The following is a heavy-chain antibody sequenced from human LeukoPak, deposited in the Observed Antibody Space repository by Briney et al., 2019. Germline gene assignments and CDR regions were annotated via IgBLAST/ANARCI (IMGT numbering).Heavy chain of an antibody. D-gene: IGHD5-12*01. CDR2: IIPILGIA. CDR1: GGTFSSYA. V-gene: IGHV1-69*04. Sequence: SVKVSCKASGGTFSSYAISWVRQAPGQGLEWMGRIIPILGIANYAQKFQGRVTITADKSTSTAYMELSSLRSEDTAVYYCASFRRDGYNYHYWGQGTLVTVSS. J-gene: IGHJ4*02. CDR3: ASFRRDGYNYHY.